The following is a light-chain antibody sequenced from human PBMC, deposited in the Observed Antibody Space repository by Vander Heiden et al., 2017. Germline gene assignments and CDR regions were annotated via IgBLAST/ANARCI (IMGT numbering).Light chain of an antibody. Sequence: DIQMTQSPSSLSAAVGDRVTITCRASQSIGTYLNWYQQKVGKAPKLLIYSASSLQSGVPARFSGSGSETDFTLTISSLQAEDFATYYCKQSYRNSSFGRGTKVEIK. V-gene: IGKV1-39*01. CDR1: QSIGTY. J-gene: IGKJ4*02. CDR2: SAS. CDR3: KQSYRNSS.